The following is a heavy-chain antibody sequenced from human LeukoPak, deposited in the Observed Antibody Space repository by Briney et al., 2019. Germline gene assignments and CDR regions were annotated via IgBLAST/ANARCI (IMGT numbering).Heavy chain of an antibody. CDR2: IYTSGST. D-gene: IGHD3-9*01. Sequence: SETLSLTCTVSGGSISSGPYYWSWIRQPAGKGLEWIGRIYTSGSTNYNPSLKSRVTISVDTSKNQFSLKLSSVTAADTAVYYCARESYDILTGNDYWGQGTLVTVSS. CDR3: ARESYDILTGNDY. CDR1: GGSISSGPYY. V-gene: IGHV4-61*02. J-gene: IGHJ4*02.